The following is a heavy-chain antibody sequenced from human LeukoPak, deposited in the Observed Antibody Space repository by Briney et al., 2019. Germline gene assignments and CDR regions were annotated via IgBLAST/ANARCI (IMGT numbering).Heavy chain of an antibody. J-gene: IGHJ4*02. Sequence: GGSLRLSCAAPGFPFSTYDMNWVRQAPGKGLEWVSAISGSGGSTYYADSVKGRFTISRDNSKNTLYLQMNSLRAEDTAVYYCAKDIRDIAVAGYYFDYWGREPWSPSPQ. CDR2: ISGSGGST. D-gene: IGHD6-19*01. CDR3: AKDIRDIAVAGYYFDY. V-gene: IGHV3-23*01. CDR1: GFPFSTYD.